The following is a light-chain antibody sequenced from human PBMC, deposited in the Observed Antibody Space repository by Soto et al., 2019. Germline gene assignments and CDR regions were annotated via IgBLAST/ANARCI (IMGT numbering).Light chain of an antibody. Sequence: EIVLTQSPGTLSLSPGERATLSCRASQSVSSSYLAWYQQKPGQAPRLLIYGASCRATGIPDRFSGSGSGIDVTVTISRLEPEDFAVYYCQQYGSSWTFGQGTKVEIK. J-gene: IGKJ1*01. CDR1: QSVSSSY. CDR3: QQYGSSWT. V-gene: IGKV3-20*01. CDR2: GAS.